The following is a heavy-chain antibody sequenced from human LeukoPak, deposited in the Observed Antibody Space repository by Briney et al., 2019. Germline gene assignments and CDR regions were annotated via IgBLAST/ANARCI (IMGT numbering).Heavy chain of an antibody. CDR3: ARDAEYYYSSGSYSSAIDV. CDR1: GFTFSSYA. Sequence: GGSLRLSCAASGFTFSSYAMHWVRQAPGKGLEWVAVISYDGSNKYYADSVKGRFTISRDNSKNTLYLQMNSLRAEDTAVYYCARDAEYYYSSGSYSSAIDVWGQGTPVTVSS. CDR2: ISYDGSNK. V-gene: IGHV3-30*04. J-gene: IGHJ6*02. D-gene: IGHD3-10*01.